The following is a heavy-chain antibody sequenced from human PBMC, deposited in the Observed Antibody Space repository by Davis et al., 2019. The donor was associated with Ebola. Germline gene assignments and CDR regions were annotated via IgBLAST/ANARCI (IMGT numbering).Heavy chain of an antibody. J-gene: IGHJ4*02. V-gene: IGHV3-21*01. Sequence: PGGSLRLSCAASGFTFSSYAMSWVRQAPGKGLEWVSSISSSSSYIYYADSVKGRFTISRHNSKNTLYLQMNSLRAEDTAVYYCAAGYGEQYWGQGTLVTVSS. CDR2: ISSSSSYI. CDR1: GFTFSSYA. D-gene: IGHD4-17*01. CDR3: AAGYGEQY.